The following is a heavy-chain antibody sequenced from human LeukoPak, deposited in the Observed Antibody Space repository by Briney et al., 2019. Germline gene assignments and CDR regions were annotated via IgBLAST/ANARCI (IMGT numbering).Heavy chain of an antibody. J-gene: IGHJ3*02. V-gene: IGHV3-7*01. Sequence: GGSLRLSCAASGFTFSSYWINWVRQAPGKGLEWVASIKKDGSERYYVDSVKGRFTISRDNTKKSLYLQMNTLRAEDTAVYYCARDLAGPPQEAFDIWGQGTMVTVSS. CDR3: ARDLAGPPQEAFDI. CDR1: GFTFSSYW. CDR2: IKKDGSER.